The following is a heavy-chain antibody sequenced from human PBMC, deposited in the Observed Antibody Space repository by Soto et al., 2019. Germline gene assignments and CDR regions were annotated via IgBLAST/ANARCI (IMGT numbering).Heavy chain of an antibody. J-gene: IGHJ4*02. Sequence: QVQLQQWGAGLLKPSETLSLTCAVYGGSFSGYYWSWIRQPPGKGLEWIGEINHSGSTNYNPSLKSRVTMSVDTSKNQFSLKLSSVTAADTAVYYCAVYGDYALWDYWGQGTLVTVSS. CDR3: AVYGDYALWDY. CDR1: GGSFSGYY. D-gene: IGHD4-17*01. V-gene: IGHV4-34*01. CDR2: INHSGST.